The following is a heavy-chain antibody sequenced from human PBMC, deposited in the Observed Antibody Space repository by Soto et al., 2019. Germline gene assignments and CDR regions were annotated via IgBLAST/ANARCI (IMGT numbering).Heavy chain of an antibody. D-gene: IGHD6-13*01. CDR2: INPSGGST. CDR1: GYTFTSYY. CDR3: ARDHGSWYIDY. Sequence: ASVKVSCKASGYTFTSYYMHWVRQAPGQGLEWMGIINPSGGSTSYAQKFQGRGTMTRDTSTSTVYMELSSLRSEDTAVYYCARDHGSWYIDYWGEGTLVTVSS. J-gene: IGHJ4*02. V-gene: IGHV1-46*01.